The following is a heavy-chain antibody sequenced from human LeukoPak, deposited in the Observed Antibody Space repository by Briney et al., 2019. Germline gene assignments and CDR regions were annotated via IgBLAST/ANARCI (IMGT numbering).Heavy chain of an antibody. Sequence: PGGSLRLSCAASGFTFSSYAMSWVRQAPGRGLEWVSAISGSGGSTYCADSVKGRFTISRGNSKNTLYLQMNSLRAEDTAVYYCAKDPYDYVWGSYRREYFQHWGQGTLVTVSS. D-gene: IGHD3-16*02. CDR1: GFTFSSYA. CDR3: AKDPYDYVWGSYRREYFQH. V-gene: IGHV3-23*01. J-gene: IGHJ1*01. CDR2: ISGSGGST.